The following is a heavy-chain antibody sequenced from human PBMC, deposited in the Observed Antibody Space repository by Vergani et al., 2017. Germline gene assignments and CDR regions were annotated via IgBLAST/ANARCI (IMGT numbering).Heavy chain of an antibody. CDR1: GGSISSYY. Sequence: QVQLQESGPGLVKPSETLSLTCTVSGGSISSYYWSWIRQPAGKGLEWIGRIYTSGSTNYNPSLKSRVTMSVDTSKNQFSLKLSSVTAADTAVYYCARDSPLLYCSSTSCLFDYWGQGTLFTVSS. J-gene: IGHJ4*02. D-gene: IGHD2-2*01. CDR2: IYTSGST. V-gene: IGHV4-4*07. CDR3: ARDSPLLYCSSTSCLFDY.